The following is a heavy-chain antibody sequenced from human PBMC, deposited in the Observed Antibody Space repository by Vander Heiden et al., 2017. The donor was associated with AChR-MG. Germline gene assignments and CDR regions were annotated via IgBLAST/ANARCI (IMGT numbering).Heavy chain of an antibody. CDR1: GFTFSSYA. CDR2: ISGSGGST. D-gene: IGHD6-19*01. J-gene: IGHJ4*02. Sequence: EVQLLESGGGLVQPAGSLRLSCAASGFTFSSYAMSWVRQAPGKGLEWVSAISGSGGSTYYADSVKGRFTISRDNSKNTLYLQMNSLRAEDTAVYYCAKDGVRYSSGWYVFDYWGQGTLVTVSS. V-gene: IGHV3-23*01. CDR3: AKDGVRYSSGWYVFDY.